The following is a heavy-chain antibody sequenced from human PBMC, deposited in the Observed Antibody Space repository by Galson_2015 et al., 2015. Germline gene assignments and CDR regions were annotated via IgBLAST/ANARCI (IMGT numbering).Heavy chain of an antibody. CDR2: IGSAGDT. CDR1: GFTFSNYD. Sequence: SLRLSCAASGFTFSNYDMHWVRQVSRNGLEWVSAIGSAGDTYYEDSVKGRFTIFRENATNSLYLQMNSLRAGDTAVYYCARAPAFRFGYYMDVWGKGTTVTVSS. J-gene: IGHJ6*03. CDR3: ARAPAFRFGYYMDV. V-gene: IGHV3-13*01. D-gene: IGHD3-10*01.